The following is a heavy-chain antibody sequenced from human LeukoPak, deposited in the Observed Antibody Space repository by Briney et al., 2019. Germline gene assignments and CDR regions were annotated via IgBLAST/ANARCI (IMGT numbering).Heavy chain of an antibody. J-gene: IGHJ6*03. CDR1: GFTLSSYW. V-gene: IGHV3-7*01. Sequence: PGGSLRLSCAASGFTLSSYWMSWVRQAPGKGLEWVANIKQDGSEKYYVDSVKGRFTISRDNAKNSLYLQMNSLRAEDTAVYYCARITMVRGLLTYYYYYMDVWGKGTTVTVSS. CDR3: ARITMVRGLLTYYYYYMDV. D-gene: IGHD3-10*01. CDR2: IKQDGSEK.